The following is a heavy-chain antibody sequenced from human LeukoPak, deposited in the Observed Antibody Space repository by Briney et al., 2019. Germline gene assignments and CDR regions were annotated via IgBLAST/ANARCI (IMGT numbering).Heavy chain of an antibody. J-gene: IGHJ4*02. Sequence: GESLKISWKGSGYSFTNYWISWVRQMPGKGLEWMGRIDPSDSYTNYSPSFQGHVTISADKSISTAYLQWSSLKASDTAIYYCARLREQWLTPAWGQGTLVTVSS. V-gene: IGHV5-10-1*01. CDR3: ARLREQWLTPA. CDR1: GYSFTNYW. D-gene: IGHD6-19*01. CDR2: IDPSDSYT.